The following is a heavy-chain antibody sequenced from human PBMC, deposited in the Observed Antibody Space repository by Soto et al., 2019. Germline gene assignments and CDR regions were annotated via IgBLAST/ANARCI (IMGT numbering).Heavy chain of an antibody. V-gene: IGHV6-1*01. D-gene: IGHD2-15*01. Sequence: QTPSLTCAISGDSVSSNSAAWNWIRQSPSRGLEWLGRTYYRSKWYNDYAVSVKSRITINTDTSKNQFSLQLNSVTPEDTAVYYCARDLIVVAVAALNYYYYGMDVWGQGTTVTVSS. J-gene: IGHJ6*02. CDR2: TYYRSKWYN. CDR3: ARDLIVVAVAALNYYYYGMDV. CDR1: GDSVSSNSAA.